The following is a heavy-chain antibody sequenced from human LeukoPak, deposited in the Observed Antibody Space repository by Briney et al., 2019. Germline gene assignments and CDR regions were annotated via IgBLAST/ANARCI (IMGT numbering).Heavy chain of an antibody. V-gene: IGHV4-59*08. CDR3: ARSSYYDRSGYQFDS. D-gene: IGHD3-22*01. CDR1: GGSISSYY. CDR2: ISYTGST. J-gene: IGHJ4*02. Sequence: SETLSLTCTVSGGSISSYYWSWIRQPPGEGLECIGYISYTGSTNYNPSLKSRVTISLDTSKNQFSLKLNSVTAADTAEYYCARSSYYDRSGYQFDSWGQGTLVSVSS.